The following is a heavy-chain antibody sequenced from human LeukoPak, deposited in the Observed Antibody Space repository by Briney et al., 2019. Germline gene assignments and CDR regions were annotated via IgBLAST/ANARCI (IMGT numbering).Heavy chain of an antibody. CDR1: GGSISSSSYY. Sequence: SETLPLTCTVSGGSISSSSYYWGWIRQPPGTGLEWIGSIYYSGSTYYNPSLKSRVTISVDTSKNQFSLKLSSVTAADTAVYYCARVRNYYYYYMDVWGKGTTVTVSS. CDR2: IYYSGST. CDR3: ARVRNYYYYYMDV. V-gene: IGHV4-39*07. J-gene: IGHJ6*03.